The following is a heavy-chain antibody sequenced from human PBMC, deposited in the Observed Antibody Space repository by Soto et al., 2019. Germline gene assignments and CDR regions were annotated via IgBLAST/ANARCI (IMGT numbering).Heavy chain of an antibody. CDR2: IYYSGST. CDR1: RGSMRSSSDY. CDR3: ARCGSSWYLIYY. D-gene: IGHD6-13*01. Sequence: PSDTLSLTCTVCRGSMRSSSDYGVFIRQPPGKGLEWIGSIYYSGSTYYNPPLKSRVTISVDTSKNQFSLKLSSVTAADTAVYYCARCGSSWYLIYYWGQGTLVTVS. V-gene: IGHV4-39*01. J-gene: IGHJ4*02.